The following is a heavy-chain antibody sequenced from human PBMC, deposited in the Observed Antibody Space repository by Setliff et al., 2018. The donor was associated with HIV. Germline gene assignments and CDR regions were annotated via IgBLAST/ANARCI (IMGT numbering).Heavy chain of an antibody. CDR3: AKEVEYSSSWGLYYYGMDV. Sequence: GGSLRLSCATSGFAFSDYDFHWVRQVTGEGLEWVSAIGTGGDTYYADSVKGRFTISRENAKNSLYLQMNNVRAGDTAVYYCAKEVEYSSSWGLYYYGMDVWGQGTTVTVSS. CDR1: GFAFSDYD. J-gene: IGHJ6*02. CDR2: IGTGGDT. V-gene: IGHV3-13*01. D-gene: IGHD6-13*01.